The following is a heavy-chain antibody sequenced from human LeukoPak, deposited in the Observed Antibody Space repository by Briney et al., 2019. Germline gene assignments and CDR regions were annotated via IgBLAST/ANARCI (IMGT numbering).Heavy chain of an antibody. V-gene: IGHV3-48*03. CDR2: ISSSGSTI. Sequence: PGGSLRLSCAASGFTFSSYEMNWVRQAPGKGLEWVSYISSSGSTIFYADSVKGRFTISRDNAKDSLYLQMNSLRAEDTAVYYCARQQPAFDYWGQGTLVTVSS. CDR3: ARQQPAFDY. CDR1: GFTFSSYE. D-gene: IGHD6-13*01. J-gene: IGHJ4*02.